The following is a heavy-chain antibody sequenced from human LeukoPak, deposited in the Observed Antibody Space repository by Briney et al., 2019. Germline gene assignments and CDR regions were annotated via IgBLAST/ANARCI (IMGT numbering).Heavy chain of an antibody. CDR2: ISDSGST. CDR3: ASGGSNFNY. CDR1: GGSISTYY. V-gene: IGHV4-59*12. J-gene: IGHJ4*02. Sequence: SETLSLTCTVSGGSISTYYRSWIRQPPGKGLEWIGYISDSGSTSYKPSLKSRVTMSVDPSKNQFCLKLSSVTAADTAVYYCASGGSNFNYWGQGTLVTVSS.